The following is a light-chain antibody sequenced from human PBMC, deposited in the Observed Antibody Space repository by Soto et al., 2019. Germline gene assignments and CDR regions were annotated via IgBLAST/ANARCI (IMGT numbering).Light chain of an antibody. V-gene: IGKV3-20*01. Sequence: EVVLTQSPGTESLSPGERATLSCRASQSVTSNYLAWYQQKPGQAPRLLIYGASSRATGIPDRFSGSGSGTDFTLIISRLESEDFAVYYCQQYAVSTRTFGHGTTVEVK. J-gene: IGKJ1*01. CDR2: GAS. CDR3: QQYAVSTRT. CDR1: QSVTSNY.